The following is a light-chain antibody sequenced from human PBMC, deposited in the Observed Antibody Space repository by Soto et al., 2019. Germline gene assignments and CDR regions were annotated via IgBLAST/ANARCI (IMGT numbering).Light chain of an antibody. CDR3: QQFNNCPGN. J-gene: IGKJ3*01. CDR2: DAS. CDR1: QAIISA. Sequence: ANQLTQSPSSLSESVGDRVTITCRASQAIISALAWYQQNPGKPHKLLLYDASTLQSGVPSRFIGTASGTDFTLTINSLQPEDFGTYYCQQFNNCPGNFGPGTKVAI. V-gene: IGKV1D-13*01.